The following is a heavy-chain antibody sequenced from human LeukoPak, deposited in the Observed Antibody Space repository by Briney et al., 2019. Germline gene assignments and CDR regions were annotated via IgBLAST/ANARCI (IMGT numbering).Heavy chain of an antibody. V-gene: IGHV3-23*01. CDR3: AKVRIRLGEYHFDS. J-gene: IGHJ4*02. Sequence: GGSLRLSCVASDTYAMSWVRQAPGKGLEWDSTINDGGDSTYYADSVKGRFTISRDKSKKTLYLQMNSLRDEDTAVYYCAKVRIRLGEYHFDSWGQGTLVTVSS. CDR2: INDGGDST. D-gene: IGHD3-10*01. CDR1: DTYA.